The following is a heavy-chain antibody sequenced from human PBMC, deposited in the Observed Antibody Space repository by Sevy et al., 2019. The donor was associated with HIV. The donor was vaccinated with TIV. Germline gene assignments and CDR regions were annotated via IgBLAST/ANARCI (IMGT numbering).Heavy chain of an antibody. CDR3: AAEDMTTFGGLLRVFNI. V-gene: IGHV1-58*01. J-gene: IGHJ3*02. D-gene: IGHD3-16*01. Sequence: ASVKVSCKASGFTFSSSAVQRVRQARGQRLEWIGWIVVGSGVTNYAQKFQERVTIKRDMSTSTAYMEVSSLRSEDTAVYYCAAEDMTTFGGLLRVFNIWGQGTMVTVSS. CDR1: GFTFSSSA. CDR2: IVVGSGVT.